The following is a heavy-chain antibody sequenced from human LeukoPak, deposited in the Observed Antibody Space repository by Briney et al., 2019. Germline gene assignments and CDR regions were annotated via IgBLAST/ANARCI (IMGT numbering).Heavy chain of an antibody. V-gene: IGHV4-59*02. CDR2: IHYSGST. CDR1: GDSVSSYY. D-gene: IGHD3-10*01. J-gene: IGHJ2*01. CDR3: ARDLGLGVFDL. Sequence: TPSETLSLTCNVSGDSVSSYYWNWIRQPPGKGLEWIAYIHYSGSTNYNPSLKSQVTISVDTSKNQFSLKLSSVTAADTAVYYCARDLGLGVFDLWGRGTLVTVSS.